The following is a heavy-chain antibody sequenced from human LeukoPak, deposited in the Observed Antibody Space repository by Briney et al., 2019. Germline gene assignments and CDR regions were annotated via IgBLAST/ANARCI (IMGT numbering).Heavy chain of an antibody. J-gene: IGHJ4*02. CDR2: IYYSGST. CDR3: ARRSSIMGSYLYYFDY. CDR1: GGSISSYY. V-gene: IGHV4-59*01. Sequence: SETLSFTCTVSGGSISSYYWSWIRQPPGKGLEWIGYIYYSGSTNYNPSLKSRVTISVDTSKNQFSLKLSSVTAADTAVYYCARRSSIMGSYLYYFDYWGQGTLVTVSS. D-gene: IGHD1-26*01.